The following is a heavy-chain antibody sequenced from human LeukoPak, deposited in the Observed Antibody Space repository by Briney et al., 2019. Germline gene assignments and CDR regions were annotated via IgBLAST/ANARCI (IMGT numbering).Heavy chain of an antibody. D-gene: IGHD6-19*01. J-gene: IGHJ2*01. CDR1: GFTFSDYY. CDR3: ARLAGSRPPWYLDL. V-gene: IGHV3-69-1*01. Sequence: KPGGSLRLSCAASGFTFSDYYMNWVRQAPGKGLEWVSSIGPSGGSIFYAASVKGRISISRDSAQNSLHLQLSSLRADDTAVYYCARLAGSRPPWYLDLWGRGTLVTVSS. CDR2: IGPSGGSI.